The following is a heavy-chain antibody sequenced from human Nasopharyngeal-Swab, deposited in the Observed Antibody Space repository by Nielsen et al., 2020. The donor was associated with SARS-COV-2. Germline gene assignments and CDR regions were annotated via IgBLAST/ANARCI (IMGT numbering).Heavy chain of an antibody. V-gene: IGHV3-30*03. J-gene: IGHJ6*03. CDR1: GFTFSSYG. D-gene: IGHD2-2*01. CDR3: ARGHQYQLLFHYYYYMDV. Sequence: GESLKISCAASGFTFSSYGMHWVRQAPGKGLEWVAVISYDGSNKYYADSVKGRFTISRDNSKNTLYLQMSSLRSEDTAVYYCARGHQYQLLFHYYYYMDVWGKGTTVTVSS. CDR2: ISYDGSNK.